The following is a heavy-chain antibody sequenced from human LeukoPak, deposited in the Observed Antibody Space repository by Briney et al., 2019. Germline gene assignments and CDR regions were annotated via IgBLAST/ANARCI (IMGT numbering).Heavy chain of an antibody. CDR2: IIPILGIA. V-gene: IGHV1-69*04. D-gene: IGHD6-6*01. J-gene: IGHJ6*02. CDR1: GGTFSSYA. CDR3: AREPLCSSSRPYYYYGMDV. Sequence: SVKASCKASGGTFSSYAISWVRQAPGQGLEWMGRIIPILGIANYAQKFQGRVTITADKSTSTAYMELSSLRSEDTAVYYCAREPLCSSSRPYYYYGMDVWGQGTTVTVSS.